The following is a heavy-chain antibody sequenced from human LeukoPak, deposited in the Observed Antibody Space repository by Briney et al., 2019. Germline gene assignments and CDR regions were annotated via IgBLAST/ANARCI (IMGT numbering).Heavy chain of an antibody. J-gene: IGHJ5*02. Sequence: SGGSLRLSCAASGFTFSGYAMHWVRQAPGKRLEWVAVISHDGSNKYYADSVEGRFTISRDNSKNTLYLQMNSLRAEDTAVYHCARDGYCSGGSCYSTGWFDPWGQGTLVTVSS. CDR1: GFTFSGYA. V-gene: IGHV3-30-3*01. CDR2: ISHDGSNK. CDR3: ARDGYCSGGSCYSTGWFDP. D-gene: IGHD2-15*01.